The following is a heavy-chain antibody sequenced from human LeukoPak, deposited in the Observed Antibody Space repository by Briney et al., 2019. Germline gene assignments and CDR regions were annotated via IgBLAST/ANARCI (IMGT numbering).Heavy chain of an antibody. V-gene: IGHV4-61*01. J-gene: IGHJ6*03. D-gene: IGHD3-22*01. CDR1: GGSISSSSYY. CDR2: IYYSGST. CDR3: AVTYYYDSSGYYYLGPYYYYYMDV. Sequence: SETLSLTCTVSGGSISSSSYYWSWIRQPPGKGLEWIGYIYYSGSTNYNPSLKSRVTVSVDTTKNQFSLKLSSVTASDTAVYYCAVTYYYDSSGYYYLGPYYYYYMDVWGKGTTVTDSS.